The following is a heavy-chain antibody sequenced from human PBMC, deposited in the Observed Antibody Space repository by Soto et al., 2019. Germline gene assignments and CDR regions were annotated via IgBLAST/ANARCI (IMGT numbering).Heavy chain of an antibody. V-gene: IGHV1-18*04. D-gene: IGHD1-7*01. CDR2: ISAYNVNT. CDR3: ARDLPGITGTTSWDY. J-gene: IGHJ4*02. Sequence: QVQLVQSGAEVKKPGASVKVSCKASGYTFTSYGISWVRQAPGQGLEWMGWISAYNVNTNYAQKLQGRVTMTTDTSTSTAYMAVRSLRSDDTAVYYCARDLPGITGTTSWDYRGQGPVVSVSS. CDR1: GYTFTSYG.